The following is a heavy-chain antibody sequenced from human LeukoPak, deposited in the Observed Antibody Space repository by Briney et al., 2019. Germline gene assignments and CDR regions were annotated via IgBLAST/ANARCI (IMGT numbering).Heavy chain of an antibody. Sequence: ASVKVSCKASGYTFTGYYMHWVRQAPGQGLEWMGWINPNSGGTNYAQKFQGRVTMTRDPSISTAYMELSRLRSDDTAVYYCARDDHSPYYYDSSGRNWFDPWGQGTLVTVSS. J-gene: IGHJ5*02. CDR3: ARDDHSPYYYDSSGRNWFDP. CDR2: INPNSGGT. D-gene: IGHD3-22*01. CDR1: GYTFTGYY. V-gene: IGHV1-2*02.